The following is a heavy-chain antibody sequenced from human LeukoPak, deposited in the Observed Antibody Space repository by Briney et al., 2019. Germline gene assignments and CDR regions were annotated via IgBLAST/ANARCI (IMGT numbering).Heavy chain of an antibody. CDR3: ARIIVGATLKNAFDI. D-gene: IGHD1-26*01. J-gene: IGHJ3*02. CDR2: IYHSGST. CDR1: GYSISSGYY. V-gene: IGHV4-38-2*02. Sequence: PSETLSLTCTVPGYSISSGYYWGWIRQPPGKGLEWIGSIYHSGSTYYNPSLKSRVTISVDTSKNQFSLKLSSVTAADTAVYYCARIIVGATLKNAFDIWGQGTMVTVSS.